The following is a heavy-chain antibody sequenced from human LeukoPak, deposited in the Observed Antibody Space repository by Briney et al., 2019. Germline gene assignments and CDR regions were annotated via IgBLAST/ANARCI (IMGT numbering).Heavy chain of an antibody. V-gene: IGHV1-69*06. CDR3: ARAHPIRSKGFDP. CDR1: GGTFSSYA. Sequence: ASVKLSCKASGGTFSSYAISWVRQAPGQGLEWMGGIIPIFGTANYAQKFQGRVTITADKSTSTAYMELSSLRSEDTAVYYCARAHPIRSKGFDPWGQGTLVTVSS. CDR2: IIPIFGTA. J-gene: IGHJ5*02.